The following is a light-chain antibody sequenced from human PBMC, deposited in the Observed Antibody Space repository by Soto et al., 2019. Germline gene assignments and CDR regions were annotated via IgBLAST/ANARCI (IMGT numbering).Light chain of an antibody. J-gene: IGLJ3*02. CDR3: GTWDNSLSAWV. CDR1: SSNIGENY. V-gene: IGLV1-51*02. Sequence: QSVLTQPPSVSAAPGQKVTISCSGSSSNIGENYVSWYQQLPGTAPKLLIYQNNKRPSGIPDRFSGSKSGTPATLGITGLQTGDEADYYCGTWDNSLSAWVFGGGTKLTVL. CDR2: QNN.